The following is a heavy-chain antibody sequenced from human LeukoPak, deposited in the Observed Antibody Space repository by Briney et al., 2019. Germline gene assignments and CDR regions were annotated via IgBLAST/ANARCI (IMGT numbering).Heavy chain of an antibody. J-gene: IGHJ4*02. CDR1: GFSFSGCW. Sequence: GSLRLSCAASGFSFSGCWMSWVRQAPGKGLEWVANMRQDGNENYYVDSVKGRFTISRDNAKSSLYLQMNSLRAEDTAVYYCATHSGWRFDYWGQGTLVTVSS. V-gene: IGHV3-7*01. D-gene: IGHD6-19*01. CDR3: ATHSGWRFDY. CDR2: MRQDGNEN.